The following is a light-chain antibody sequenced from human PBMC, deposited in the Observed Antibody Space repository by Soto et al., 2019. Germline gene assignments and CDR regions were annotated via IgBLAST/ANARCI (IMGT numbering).Light chain of an antibody. J-gene: IGKJ2*01. CDR3: QQYNNLPT. CDR2: GAS. Sequence: EIVMTQSPATLSVSPGERATLSCRASQSVSSNLAWYQQKPGQAPRLLIYGASTRATGIPARFSGSGSGTEFTLTLSSLQSEYFSVYSCQQYNNLPTFGQGTKLEIK. V-gene: IGKV3-15*01. CDR1: QSVSSN.